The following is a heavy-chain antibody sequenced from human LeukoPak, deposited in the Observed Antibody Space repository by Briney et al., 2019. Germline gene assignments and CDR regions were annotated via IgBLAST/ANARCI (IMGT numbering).Heavy chain of an antibody. CDR2: INHSGST. D-gene: IGHD3-10*02. CDR1: GGSFSGYY. CDR3: ARPLANVRWGVNPRWFGP. V-gene: IGHV4-34*01. Sequence: SETLSLTCAVYGGSFSGYYWSWLRQPPGKGLEWIGEINHSGSTNYNPSLKSRVTISVDTSKNQFSLKLSSVAAADPAVYYCARPLANVRWGVNPRWFGPWGQGTLVTVSS. J-gene: IGHJ5*02.